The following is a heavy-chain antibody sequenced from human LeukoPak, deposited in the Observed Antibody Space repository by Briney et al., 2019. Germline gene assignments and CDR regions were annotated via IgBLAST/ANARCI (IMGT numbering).Heavy chain of an antibody. Sequence: PGGSLRLSCAASGFTFSGQAMSWVRQTPRKGLEWVSAISGGGNTYYADSVKGRFTISRDNSKNTLYLQMNSLRAEDTALYYCAKGHTVGAYWGQGTLVTVSS. J-gene: IGHJ4*02. CDR1: GFTFSGQA. CDR3: AKGHTVGAY. CDR2: ISGGGNT. V-gene: IGHV3-23*01. D-gene: IGHD4-17*01.